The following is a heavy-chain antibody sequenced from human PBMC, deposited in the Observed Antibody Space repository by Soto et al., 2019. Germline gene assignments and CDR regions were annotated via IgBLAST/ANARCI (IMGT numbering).Heavy chain of an antibody. D-gene: IGHD4-17*01. CDR1: GGSISISSYY. J-gene: IGHJ4*02. CDR3: ARSMTTVVTLDY. V-gene: IGHV4-39*01. CDR2: IYYSGST. Sequence: SETLSLTCTVSGGSISISSYYWCWIRHPPGKGLEWIGSIYYSGSTYYNPSLKSRVTISVDTSKNQFSLKLSSVTAADTAVYYCARSMTTVVTLDYWGQGTLVTVSS.